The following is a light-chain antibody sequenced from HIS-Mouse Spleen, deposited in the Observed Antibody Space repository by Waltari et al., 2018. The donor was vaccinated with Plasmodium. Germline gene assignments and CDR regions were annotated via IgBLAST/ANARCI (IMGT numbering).Light chain of an antibody. CDR2: EGS. CDR3: CSYAGSSTFV. V-gene: IGLV2-23*03. Sequence: QSALTQPASVSGSPGQSITISCTGPSSYVGRYTLVSWYQQHPGKAPKLMIYEGSKRPSGVSNRFSGSKSGNTASLTISGLQAEDEADYYCCSYAGSSTFVFGGGTKLTVL. J-gene: IGLJ3*02. CDR1: SSYVGRYTL.